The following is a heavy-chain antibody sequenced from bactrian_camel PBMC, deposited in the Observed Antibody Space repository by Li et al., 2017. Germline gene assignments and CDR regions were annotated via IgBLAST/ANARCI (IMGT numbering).Heavy chain of an antibody. CDR3: AADHNFRAYCYTPSDFGF. CDR2: FDSVGTT. Sequence: VQLVESGGGSVQAGGSLRLSCAAASGYSAVTLCMAWFRQTPGKEREKVAYFDSVGTTSYSDSVKGRFTITKDGRKNTLYLQMNDLKPEDTAMYYCAADHNFRAYCYTPSDFGFWGQGTQVTVS. CDR1: GYSAVTLC. D-gene: IGHD2*01. J-gene: IGHJ6*01. V-gene: IGHV3S53*01.